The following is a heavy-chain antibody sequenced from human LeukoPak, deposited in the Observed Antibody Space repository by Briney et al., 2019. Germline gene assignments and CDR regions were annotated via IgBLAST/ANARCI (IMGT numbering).Heavy chain of an antibody. J-gene: IGHJ4*02. CDR1: GFTFSSYS. Sequence: PGGSLRLSCAASGFTFSSYSMNWVRQAPGKGLEWVSSISSSSSYICYADSVKGRFTISRDNAKNSLYLQMNSLRAEDTAVYYCARGGYSYGFDYWGQGTLVTVSS. D-gene: IGHD5-18*01. CDR2: ISSSSSYI. CDR3: ARGGYSYGFDY. V-gene: IGHV3-21*01.